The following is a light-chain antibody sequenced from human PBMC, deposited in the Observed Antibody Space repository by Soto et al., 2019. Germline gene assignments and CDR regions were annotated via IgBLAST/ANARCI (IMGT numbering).Light chain of an antibody. V-gene: IGLV1-40*01. CDR3: QSYDSSVSGWV. J-gene: IGLJ3*02. CDR1: SSNIGAGYD. CDR2: GNS. Sequence: QSVLTRTPSVSGAPGQRVTISCTGSSSNIGAGYDVRWYQQLPGTAPKLLIYGNSNRPSGVPDRFSGSKSGTSASLAITGLQPEDEADYYCQSYDSSVSGWVFGGGTKLTVL.